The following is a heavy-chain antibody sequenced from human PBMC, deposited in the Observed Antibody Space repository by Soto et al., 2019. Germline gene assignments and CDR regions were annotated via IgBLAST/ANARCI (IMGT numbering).Heavy chain of an antibody. J-gene: IGHJ4*02. Sequence: PGGSLRLSCAASGFTFSSYAMSWVRQAPGKGLEWVANINQDGSEKHYIYSVKGRFTISRDNAKNSLYLQMSSLTAEDSALYYCSPSLDYWGQGTLVTVSS. V-gene: IGHV3-7*01. CDR2: INQDGSEK. CDR3: SPSLDY. CDR1: GFTFSSYA.